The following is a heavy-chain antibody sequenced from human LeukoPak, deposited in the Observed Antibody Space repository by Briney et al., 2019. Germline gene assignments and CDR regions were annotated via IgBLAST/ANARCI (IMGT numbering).Heavy chain of an antibody. J-gene: IGHJ4*02. V-gene: IGHV3-30*02. Sequence: GGSLRLSCAASGFTFSIYGMHWVRQAPGKGLGWVAFIRYDGSNKYYADSVKGRFTISRDNSKNTLYLQMNSLRAEDTAVYYCAKDRWELEGCDYWGQGTLVTVSS. CDR2: IRYDGSNK. CDR1: GFTFSIYG. CDR3: AKDRWELEGCDY. D-gene: IGHD1-26*01.